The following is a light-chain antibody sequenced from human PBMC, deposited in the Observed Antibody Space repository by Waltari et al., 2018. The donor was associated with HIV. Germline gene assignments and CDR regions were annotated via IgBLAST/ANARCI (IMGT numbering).Light chain of an antibody. V-gene: IGLV1-51*01. CDR2: DNH. CDR1: NSNIGSNS. J-gene: IGLJ1*01. CDR3: GTWDSGLNAYV. Sequence: QSVLTQPPSVSAAPGQKIGISCSGANSNIGSNSVSWYQQSPGRAPQLLIDDNHRRPSGTPDRFSGAKSGTSGTLDITGLQTGDEADYYCGTWDSGLNAYVFGSGTKVTVL.